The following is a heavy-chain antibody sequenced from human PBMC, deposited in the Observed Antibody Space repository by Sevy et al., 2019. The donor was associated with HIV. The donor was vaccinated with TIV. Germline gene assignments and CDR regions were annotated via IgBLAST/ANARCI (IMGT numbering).Heavy chain of an antibody. J-gene: IGHJ4*02. D-gene: IGHD1-26*01. CDR3: ARAGTGSYRAYFDY. CDR1: EFTVSSSY. V-gene: IGHV3-53*01. Sequence: GGSLRLSCAASEFTVSSSYMSWVRQAPGKGLEWVSILYSGGSTYYAASVKGRFAVSGDNSKNTLYLQMNSLRAEDTAVYYCARAGTGSYRAYFDYWGQGTLVTVSS. CDR2: LYSGGST.